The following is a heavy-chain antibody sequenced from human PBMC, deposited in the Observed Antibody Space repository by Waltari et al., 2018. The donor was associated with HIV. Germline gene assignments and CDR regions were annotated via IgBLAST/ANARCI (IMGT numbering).Heavy chain of an antibody. Sequence: EVQLVESGGGLVQPGGSLRRSCAASGFTFSSYLMNWFRQAPGKGLEWVANIKKDGSEKYYVDSVKGRLTISRDNAKNSLYLQMNSLRAEDTAVYYCARDYRAMATPHDAFDIWGQGTMVTVSS. D-gene: IGHD5-18*01. V-gene: IGHV3-7*01. J-gene: IGHJ3*02. CDR2: IKKDGSEK. CDR3: ARDYRAMATPHDAFDI. CDR1: GFTFSSYL.